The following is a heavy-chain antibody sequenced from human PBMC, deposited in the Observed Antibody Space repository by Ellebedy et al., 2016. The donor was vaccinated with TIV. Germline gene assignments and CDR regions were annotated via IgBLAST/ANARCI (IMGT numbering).Heavy chain of an antibody. J-gene: IGHJ4*02. CDR1: GGSISSSSYY. D-gene: IGHD6-19*01. CDR3: ARLWRYSSGWYYFDY. Sequence: MPGGSLRLSCTVSGGSISSSSYYWGWIRQPPGKGLEWIGSIYYSGSTYYNPSLKSRVTISVDTSKNQFSLKLSSVTAADTAVYYCARLWRYSSGWYYFDYWGQGTLVTVSS. CDR2: IYYSGST. V-gene: IGHV4-39*01.